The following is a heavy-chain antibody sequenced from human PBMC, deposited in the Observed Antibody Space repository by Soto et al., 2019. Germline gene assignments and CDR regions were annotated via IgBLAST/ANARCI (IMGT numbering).Heavy chain of an antibody. Sequence: SETLSLTCTVSGASISSYYWSWIRQPPGKGLEWIGYIYYSGGSNYNPSLKSRVTMSLDTSKHRSSLNLSSVTAADTAFYYCAGGRGGYSSSWYWGQGTLVTVSS. V-gene: IGHV4-59*01. CDR3: AGGRGGYSSSWY. D-gene: IGHD6-13*01. J-gene: IGHJ4*02. CDR1: GASISSYY. CDR2: IYYSGGS.